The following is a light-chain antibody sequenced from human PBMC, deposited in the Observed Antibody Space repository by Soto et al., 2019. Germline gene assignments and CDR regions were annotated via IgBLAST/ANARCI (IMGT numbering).Light chain of an antibody. Sequence: DIQMPQSPSSLSASVGDRVTITCRASQSISSYLNWYQQKPGKAPKLLLYAASSLQSGVPSRFSGSGSGTDFTLTISSLQPEDFATYDCQQSYSTPPAFGQGTKLEIK. J-gene: IGKJ2*01. V-gene: IGKV1-39*01. CDR1: QSISSY. CDR2: AAS. CDR3: QQSYSTPPA.